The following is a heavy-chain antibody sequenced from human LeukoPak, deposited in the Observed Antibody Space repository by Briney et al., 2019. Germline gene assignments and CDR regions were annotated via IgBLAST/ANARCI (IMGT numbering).Heavy chain of an antibody. Sequence: GGSLRLSCAASGFTFSSYAMSWVRQAPGKGLEWVSAISGSGGSTYYADSVKGRFTISRDNSKNTLYLQMGSLRAEDMAVYYCARGYLSYFGSGTHYWGQGTLVTVSS. J-gene: IGHJ4*02. CDR3: ARGYLSYFGSGTHY. CDR2: ISGSGGST. D-gene: IGHD3-10*01. CDR1: GFTFSSYA. V-gene: IGHV3-23*01.